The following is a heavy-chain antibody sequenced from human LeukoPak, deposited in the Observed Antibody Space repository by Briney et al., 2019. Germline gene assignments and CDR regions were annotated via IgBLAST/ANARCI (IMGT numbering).Heavy chain of an antibody. J-gene: IGHJ6*02. CDR2: IIPIFGTA. CDR1: GGTFISYA. D-gene: IGHD4-17*01. V-gene: IGHV1-69*13. Sequence: TSVKVSCKASGGTFISYAISWVRPAPGQGLEWMGGIIPIFGTANYAQKFQGRVTITADESTSTAYMELSSLRSEDTAVYYCARARSDDYGDYGYNYYYGMDVWGQGTTVTVSS. CDR3: ARARSDDYGDYGYNYYYGMDV.